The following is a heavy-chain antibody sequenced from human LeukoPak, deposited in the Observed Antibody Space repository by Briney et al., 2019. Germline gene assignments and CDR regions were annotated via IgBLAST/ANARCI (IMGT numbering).Heavy chain of an antibody. CDR1: GYTFTSYG. V-gene: IGHV1-18*01. D-gene: IGHD6-19*01. CDR3: ARDLVPHKSNRAVAGTRNGPWFDP. Sequence: ASVKVSCKASGYTFTSYGISWVRQAPGQGLEWMGWISAYNGNTNCAQKLQGRVTMTTDTSTSTAYMELRSLRSDDTAVYYCARDLVPHKSNRAVAGTRNGPWFDPWGQGTLVTVSS. CDR2: ISAYNGNT. J-gene: IGHJ5*02.